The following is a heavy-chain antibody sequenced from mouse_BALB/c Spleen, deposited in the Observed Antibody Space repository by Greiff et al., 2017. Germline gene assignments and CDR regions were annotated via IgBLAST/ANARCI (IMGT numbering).Heavy chain of an antibody. CDR2: ISSGGGST. CDR1: GFAFSSYD. D-gene: IGHD1-1*01. J-gene: IGHJ2*01. Sequence: EVQLVESGGGLVKPGGSLKLSCAASGFAFSSYDMSWVRQTPEKRLEWVAYISSGGGSTYYPDTVKGRFTISRDNAKNTLYLQMSSLKSEDTAMYYCARYYYGSSSYYLDYWGQGTTLTVSS. CDR3: ARYYYGSSSYYLDY. V-gene: IGHV5-12-1*01.